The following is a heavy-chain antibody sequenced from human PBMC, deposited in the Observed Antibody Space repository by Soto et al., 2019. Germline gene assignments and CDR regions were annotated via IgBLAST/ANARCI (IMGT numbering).Heavy chain of an antibody. V-gene: IGHV3-23*01. CDR1: GFTFSTYA. CDR2: ISVSGDST. Sequence: GGSLRLSCAASGFTFSTYAMNWVRQAPGKGLEWVSTISVSGDSTYYADSVKGRFAISRDNSKNTLYLQMNSLRAEDTAMYYCARESLRYAFDIWGQGTMVTVSS. CDR3: ARESLRYAFDI. J-gene: IGHJ3*02.